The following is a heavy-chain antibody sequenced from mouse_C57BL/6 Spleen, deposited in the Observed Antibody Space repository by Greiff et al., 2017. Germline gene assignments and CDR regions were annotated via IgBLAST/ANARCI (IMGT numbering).Heavy chain of an antibody. V-gene: IGHV1-81*01. CDR1: GYTFTSYG. CDR3: ARKGDGSLAY. D-gene: IGHD2-3*01. J-gene: IGHJ3*01. Sequence: VQLMESGAELARPGASVKLSCKASGYTFTSYGISWVKQRTGQGLEWIGEIYPRSGNTYYNEKFKGKATLTADKSSSTAYMELRSLTSADSAVYFCARKGDGSLAYWGQGTLVTVSA. CDR2: IYPRSGNT.